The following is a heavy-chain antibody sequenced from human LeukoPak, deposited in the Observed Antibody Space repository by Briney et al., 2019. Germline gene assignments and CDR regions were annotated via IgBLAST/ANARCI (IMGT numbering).Heavy chain of an antibody. V-gene: IGHV4-39*01. D-gene: IGHD3-3*01. CDR2: IYYSGST. Sequence: PSETLSLTCTVSGGSISSYYWSWIRQPPGKGLEWIGSIYYSGSTYYNPSLKSRVTISVDTSKNQFSLKLSSVTAADTAVYYCARQLSAFWSGYYYFDYWGQGTLVTVSS. J-gene: IGHJ4*02. CDR3: ARQLSAFWSGYYYFDY. CDR1: GGSISSYY.